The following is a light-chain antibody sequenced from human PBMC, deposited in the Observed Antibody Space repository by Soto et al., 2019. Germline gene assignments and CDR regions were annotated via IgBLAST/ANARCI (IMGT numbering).Light chain of an antibody. CDR3: SSYTSTNTMV. J-gene: IGLJ3*02. Sequence: QSALTQPASVSGSPGQSITISCTGTSSDVGSYNYVSWYQLHPGKAPQLMIYDVSNRPSGVSTRFSGSKSGNTASLTISGLQAEDEADYYCSSYTSTNTMVFGGGTQLTVL. V-gene: IGLV2-14*03. CDR2: DVS. CDR1: SSDVGSYNY.